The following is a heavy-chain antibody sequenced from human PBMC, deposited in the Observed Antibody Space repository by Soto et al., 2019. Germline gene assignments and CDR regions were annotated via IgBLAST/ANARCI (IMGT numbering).Heavy chain of an antibody. Sequence: ASVKVSCKASGYNFINYAITWVRQAPGQGLEWMGWISPYNGDTDYAQKFQGRVTVTTDTSTRTAYMGLRSLTSDDTAVYYCAREAGSGSYYPEDYWGQGTLVTVSS. D-gene: IGHD1-26*01. V-gene: IGHV1-18*01. CDR1: GYNFINYA. CDR2: ISPYNGDT. J-gene: IGHJ4*02. CDR3: AREAGSGSYYPEDY.